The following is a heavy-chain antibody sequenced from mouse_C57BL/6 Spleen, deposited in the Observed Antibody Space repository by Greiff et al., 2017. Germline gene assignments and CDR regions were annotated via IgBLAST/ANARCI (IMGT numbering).Heavy chain of an antibody. D-gene: IGHD2-1*01. CDR2: INPNNGGT. V-gene: IGHV1-26*01. J-gene: IGHJ2*01. CDR3: ARERVYGNYVFDY. Sequence: VQLQQSGPELVKPGASVKISCKASGYTFTDYYMNWVKQSHGKSLEWIGDINPNNGGTSYNQKFKGKATLTVDKSSSTAYMELRSLTSEDSAVYYCARERVYGNYVFDYWGQGTTLTVSS. CDR1: GYTFTDYY.